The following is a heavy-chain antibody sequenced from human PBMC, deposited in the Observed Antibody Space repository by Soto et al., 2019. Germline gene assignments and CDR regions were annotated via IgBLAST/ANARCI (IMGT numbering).Heavy chain of an antibody. CDR3: ARVVGYDFWSGALRRWFDP. V-gene: IGHV4-59*01. J-gene: IGHJ5*02. CDR1: GGSISSYY. CDR2: IYYSGST. D-gene: IGHD3-3*01. Sequence: SETLSLTCTVSGGSISSYYWSWIRQPPGKGLERIGYIYYSGSTNYNPSLKSRVTISVDTSKNQFSLKLSSVTAADTAVYYCARVVGYDFWSGALRRWFDPWGQGTLVTVSS.